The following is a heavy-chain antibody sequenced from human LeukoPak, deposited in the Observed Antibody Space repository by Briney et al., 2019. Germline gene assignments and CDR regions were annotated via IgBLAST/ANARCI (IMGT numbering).Heavy chain of an antibody. J-gene: IGHJ4*02. Sequence: SETLSLTCTVSGGSISSSSYYWGWIRQPPGKGLEWIGSIYYSGSTYYNPSLKSRVTISVDTSKNQFSLKLSSVTAADTAVYYCARRGYYYGSGSYYNVIFDYWGQGTLVTVSS. CDR1: GGSISSSSYY. CDR3: ARRGYYYGSGSYYNVIFDY. V-gene: IGHV4-39*01. CDR2: IYYSGST. D-gene: IGHD3-10*01.